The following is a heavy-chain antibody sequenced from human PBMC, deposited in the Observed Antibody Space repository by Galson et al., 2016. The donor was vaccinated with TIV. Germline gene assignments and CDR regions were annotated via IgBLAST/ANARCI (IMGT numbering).Heavy chain of an antibody. V-gene: IGHV3-74*01. CDR1: GFTFSTYW. D-gene: IGHD1-1*01. Sequence: SLRLSCAASGFTFSTYWMHWVRQAPGKGLVWVSRIDSEGDNTRYADSVTGRFTISRDNAKNTLYLQMGSLGADDTAVYYCARGALDTDRQYYYYYGLDVWGQGTAVTVSS. J-gene: IGHJ6*02. CDR3: ARGALDTDRQYYYYYGLDV. CDR2: IDSEGDNT.